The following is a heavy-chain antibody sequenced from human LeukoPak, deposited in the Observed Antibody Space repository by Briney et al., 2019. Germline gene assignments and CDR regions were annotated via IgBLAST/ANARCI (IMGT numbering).Heavy chain of an antibody. CDR1: GFTFSSYA. Sequence: GGSLRLSCAASGFTFSSYAMHWVRQAPGKGLEWVAVISYDGSNKYYADSVKGRFTISRDNSKNTLYLQMNSLRAEDTAVYYCARDPPIAVAGRPMYYFDYWGQGTLVTVSP. J-gene: IGHJ4*02. D-gene: IGHD6-19*01. CDR2: ISYDGSNK. CDR3: ARDPPIAVAGRPMYYFDY. V-gene: IGHV3-30-3*01.